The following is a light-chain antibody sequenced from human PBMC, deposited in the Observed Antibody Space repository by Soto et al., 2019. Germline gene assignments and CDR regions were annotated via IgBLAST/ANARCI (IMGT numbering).Light chain of an antibody. CDR3: QQYNGFWT. CDR2: EAS. Sequence: DIQMTQSPSTLSASVGVRVTITCRASQSISGSLAWYQQKPGKAPKLLIYEASNLKSGVPSRFSGSGSGTEYTLTISRLQPDDSASYYCQQYNGFWTFGQGTRVEIK. CDR1: QSISGS. V-gene: IGKV1-5*03. J-gene: IGKJ1*01.